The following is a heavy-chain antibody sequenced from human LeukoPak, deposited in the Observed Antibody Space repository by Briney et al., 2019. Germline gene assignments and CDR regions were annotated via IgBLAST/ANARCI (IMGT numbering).Heavy chain of an antibody. V-gene: IGHV4-39*01. CDR2: IYYSGST. CDR3: ARQLWTNFDY. CDR1: GGSISSSSYY. Sequence: SETLSLTCTVSGGSISSSSYYWGWIRQPPGKGLEWIGSIYYSGSTYYNPSLKSRVTISVDTSKNQFSLKLSSVTAADTAVYYCARQLWTNFDYWGQGTLVTVSS. J-gene: IGHJ4*02. D-gene: IGHD5-18*01.